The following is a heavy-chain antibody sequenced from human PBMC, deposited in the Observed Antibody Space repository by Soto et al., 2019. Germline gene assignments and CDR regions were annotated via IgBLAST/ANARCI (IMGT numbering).Heavy chain of an antibody. CDR2: ISTQNGKT. CDR3: ARGRGTAHPLAP. Sequence: VHLVQSGAEVKKPGASVKVSCKASGYSFTSQGISWLRQAPGQGLEWMGWISTQNGKTQYAQKVQGRLTMTSDTSTTTAYMELRRRRSDDTAVYYWARGRGTAHPLAPWGQRTRVTVSS. J-gene: IGHJ5*02. D-gene: IGHD1-1*01. CDR1: GYSFTSQG. V-gene: IGHV1-18*01.